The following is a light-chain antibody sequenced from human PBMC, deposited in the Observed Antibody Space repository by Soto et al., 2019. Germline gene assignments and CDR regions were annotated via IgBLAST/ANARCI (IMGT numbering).Light chain of an antibody. CDR2: GNN. CDR3: QSYDNSLSGYV. Sequence: QSVLTQPPSVSGAPGQRVAISCTGSSSNIGAGYDVHWYQQLPGTAPKLLIYGNNNRPSGVPDRFSGSKSGPSASLAITGLQAEDEADYYCQSYDNSLSGYVFGTGTKDTVL. J-gene: IGLJ1*01. CDR1: SSNIGAGYD. V-gene: IGLV1-40*01.